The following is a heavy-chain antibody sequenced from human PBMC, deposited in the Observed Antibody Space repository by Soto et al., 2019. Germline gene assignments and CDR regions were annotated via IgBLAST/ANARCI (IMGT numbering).Heavy chain of an antibody. V-gene: IGHV1-69*14. CDR2: ILPVFGTA. D-gene: IGHD4-17*01. CDR1: GGTFSTSS. J-gene: IGHJ3*02. CDR3: ARGHEYGGNSDAFDI. Sequence: QVHLVQSGAEVKKPGSSVKVSCKASGGTFSTSSINWLRQAPGQRPEWMGNILPVFGTADYAQKFRDRVTLTADKSTNTAYRELRSLFSEDAAVYYCARGHEYGGNSDAFDIWGQGTVVTLSS.